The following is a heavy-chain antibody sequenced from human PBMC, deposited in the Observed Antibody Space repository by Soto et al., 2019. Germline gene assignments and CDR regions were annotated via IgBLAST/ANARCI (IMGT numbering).Heavy chain of an antibody. J-gene: IGHJ4*02. CDR1: GFTFSSYA. D-gene: IGHD3-22*01. CDR2: ISGSGGST. V-gene: IGHV3-23*01. Sequence: SLRLSCAASGFTFSSYAMSWVRQAPGKGLEWVSAISGSGGSTYYADSVKGRFTISRDNSKNTLCLQMNSLRAEDTAVYYCAKDVSLNRITMIDPIDYWGQVTLVTVSS. CDR3: AKDVSLNRITMIDPIDY.